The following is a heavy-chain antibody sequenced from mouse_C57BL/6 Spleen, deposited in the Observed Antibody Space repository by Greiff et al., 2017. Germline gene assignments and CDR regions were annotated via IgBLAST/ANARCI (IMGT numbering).Heavy chain of an antibody. V-gene: IGHV5-9*01. CDR3: ARHEDFEGFDY. CDR1: GFTFSSYT. Sequence: EVKVVESGGGLVKPGGSLKLSCAASGFTFSSYTMSWVRQTPEKRLEWVATISGGGGNTYYPDSVKGRFTISRDNAKNTLYLQMSSLRSEDTALYYCARHEDFEGFDYWGQGTTLTVSS. CDR2: ISGGGGNT. J-gene: IGHJ2*01.